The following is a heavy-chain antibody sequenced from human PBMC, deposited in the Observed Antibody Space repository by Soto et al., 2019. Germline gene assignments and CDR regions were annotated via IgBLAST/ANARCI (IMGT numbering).Heavy chain of an antibody. CDR1: GGSISSYY. CDR3: ARVWGGAFDI. CDR2: IYYSGST. V-gene: IGHV4-59*01. D-gene: IGHD3-10*01. Sequence: SETLSLTCTVSGGSISSYYWSWIRQPPGKGLEWIGYIYYSGSTNYNPSLKSRVTISVDTSKNQFSLKLSSVTAEDTAVYYCARVWGGAFDIWGQGTMVTV. J-gene: IGHJ3*02.